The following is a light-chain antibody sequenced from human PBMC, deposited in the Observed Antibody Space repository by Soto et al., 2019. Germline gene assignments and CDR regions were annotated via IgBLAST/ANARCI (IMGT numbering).Light chain of an antibody. CDR2: WAS. CDR1: QSVLYSSNNKNY. J-gene: IGKJ1*01. V-gene: IGKV4-1*01. CDR3: QQYADWPRT. Sequence: LGERATINCKSSQSVLYSSNNKNYLAWYQQKPGQPPKLLIYWASTRESGVPDRFSGSGSGTEFTLAISSLQSGDFAVYYCQQYADWPRTFGQGTKVDIK.